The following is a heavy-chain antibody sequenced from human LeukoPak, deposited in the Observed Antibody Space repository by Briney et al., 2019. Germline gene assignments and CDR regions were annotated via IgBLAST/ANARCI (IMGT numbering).Heavy chain of an antibody. Sequence: SETLSLTCTVPGGSISSGSYYWSWIRQPAGKGLEWIGRIYTSGSTNYNPSLKSRVTISVDTSKNQFSLKLSSVTAADTAVYYCARDSLMVYATPFDPWGQGTLVTVSS. V-gene: IGHV4-61*02. CDR2: IYTSGST. D-gene: IGHD2-8*01. CDR1: GGSISSGSYY. CDR3: ARDSLMVYATPFDP. J-gene: IGHJ5*02.